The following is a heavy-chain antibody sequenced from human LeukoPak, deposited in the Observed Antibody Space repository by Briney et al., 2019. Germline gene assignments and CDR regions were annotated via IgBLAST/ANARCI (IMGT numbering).Heavy chain of an antibody. CDR1: GFTFSSYA. V-gene: IGHV3-23*01. CDR3: ANSYGSGSYYKNFDY. Sequence: PGGSLRLTCAASGFTFSSYAMSWVRQAPGEGLEWVSAISGSGGSTYYADSVKGRFTISRDNSKNTLYLQMNSLRAEDTAVYYCANSYGSGSYYKNFDYWGQGTRVTVSS. CDR2: ISGSGGST. J-gene: IGHJ4*02. D-gene: IGHD3-10*01.